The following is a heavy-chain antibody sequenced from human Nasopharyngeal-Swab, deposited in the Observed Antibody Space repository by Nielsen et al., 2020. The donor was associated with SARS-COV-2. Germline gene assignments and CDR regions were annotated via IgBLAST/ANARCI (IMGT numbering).Heavy chain of an antibody. D-gene: IGHD2-15*01. V-gene: IGHV1-8*01. CDR2: MNPNSGNT. J-gene: IGHJ3*02. CDR1: GYTFTSYD. Sequence: ASVKVSCKASGYTFTSYDINWVRQATGQGLEWMGWMNPNSGNTGYAQKFQGRVTMTRNTSISTAYMELSSLRSEDTAVYYCSRPICSGGSCYLFAFDIWGQGTMVTVSS. CDR3: SRPICSGGSCYLFAFDI.